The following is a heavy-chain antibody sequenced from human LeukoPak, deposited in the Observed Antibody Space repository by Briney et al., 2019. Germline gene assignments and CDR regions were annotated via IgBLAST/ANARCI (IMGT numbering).Heavy chain of an antibody. CDR3: ARDYDILTGYYKRFDY. J-gene: IGHJ4*02. CDR2: ISSSSTI. Sequence: GGSLRLSCAASGFTFSSYSMNWVRQAPGKGLEWVSYISSSSTIYYADSVKGRFTISRDNAKNSLYLQMNSLRAEDTAVYYCARDYDILTGYYKRFDYWGQGTLVTVSS. D-gene: IGHD3-9*01. V-gene: IGHV3-48*04. CDR1: GFTFSSYS.